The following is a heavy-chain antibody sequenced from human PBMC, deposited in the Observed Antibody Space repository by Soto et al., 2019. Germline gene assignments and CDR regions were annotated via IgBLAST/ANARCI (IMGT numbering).Heavy chain of an antibody. CDR2: IIPIFGTA. D-gene: IGHD2-15*01. Sequence: QVQLVQSGAEVKKPGSSVKVSCKASGGTFSSYAINWVRQAPGQGLEWMGGIIPIFGTANYAQKFQGRVTINADESTSTAHMELSSLRSEDTAVYYCARGSGGSSYYYYGMDVWGQGTTVTVSS. CDR3: ARGSGGSSYYYYGMDV. J-gene: IGHJ6*02. V-gene: IGHV1-69*12. CDR1: GGTFSSYA.